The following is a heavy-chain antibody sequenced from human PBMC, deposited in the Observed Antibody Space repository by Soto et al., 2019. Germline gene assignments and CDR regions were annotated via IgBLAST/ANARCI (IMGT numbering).Heavy chain of an antibody. CDR1: GFTFSYG. D-gene: IGHD2-2*01. Sequence: PGGSLRLSCAASGFTFSYGIHWLRQAPGKGLEWVAYISYDSSNKFYGDSVKGRFTISRDNSKNTLYLQMNSLRAEDTAVYYCAKQPASIRTFDYWGQGALVTVSS. CDR2: ISYDSSNK. V-gene: IGHV3-30*18. CDR3: AKQPASIRTFDY. J-gene: IGHJ4*02.